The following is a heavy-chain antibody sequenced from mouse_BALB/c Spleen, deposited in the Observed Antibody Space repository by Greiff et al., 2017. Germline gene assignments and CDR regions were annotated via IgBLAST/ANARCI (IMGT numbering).Heavy chain of an antibody. CDR2: ISYSGST. D-gene: IGHD2-12*01. V-gene: IGHV3-2*02. CDR3: ARSGYSPFDY. Sequence: EVKVEESGPGLVKPSQSLSLTCTVTGYSITSDYAWNWIRQFPGNKLEWMGYISYSGSTSYNPSLKSRISITRDTSKNQFFLQLNSVTTEDTATYYCARSGYSPFDYWGQGTTLTVSS. CDR1: GYSITSDYA. J-gene: IGHJ2*01.